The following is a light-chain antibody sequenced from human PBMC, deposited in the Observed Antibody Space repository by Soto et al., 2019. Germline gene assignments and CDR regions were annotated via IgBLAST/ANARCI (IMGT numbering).Light chain of an antibody. CDR2: DVS. CDR1: RSDVGGYKY. CDR3: CSYAGSYTLV. V-gene: IGLV2-11*01. J-gene: IGLJ2*01. Sequence: QSALTQPRSVSGSPGQSVAISCTGSRSDVGGYKYVSWYQQFPGKAPKLIIYDVSRRPSGVPDRFSGSKSGNTASLTISGLQDEDEAEYYCCSYAGSYTLVFGGGTQLTVL.